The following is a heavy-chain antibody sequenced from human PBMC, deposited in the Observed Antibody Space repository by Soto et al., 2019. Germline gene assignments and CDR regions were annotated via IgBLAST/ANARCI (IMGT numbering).Heavy chain of an antibody. CDR2: IHHTGST. Sequence: QLHLQESGPGLVNPSGTLSLTCSVLGGAIDSSNWWTWVRQVPEKGLKWIGEIHHTGSTNYNPSLKSRVTISIDKSTKQCSVDLHSLTAADTAIYYCARGRRTAQNRRVWFDPWGPGTMVTVSS. J-gene: IGHJ5*02. CDR3: ARGRRTAQNRRVWFDP. D-gene: IGHD2-21*01. CDR1: GGAIDSSNW. V-gene: IGHV4-4*02.